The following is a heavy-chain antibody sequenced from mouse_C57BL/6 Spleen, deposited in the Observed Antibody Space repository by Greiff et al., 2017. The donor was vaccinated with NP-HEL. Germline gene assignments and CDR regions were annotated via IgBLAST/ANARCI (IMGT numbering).Heavy chain of an antibody. V-gene: IGHV1-61*01. J-gene: IGHJ3*01. CDR3: ATPYYGSSWFAY. CDR1: GYTFTSYW. Sequence: QVQLKQPGAELVRPGSSVKLSCKASGYTFTSYWMDWVKQRPGQGLEWIGNIYPSDSETHYNQKFKDKATLTVDKSSSTAYMQLSSLTSEDSAVYYCATPYYGSSWFAYWGQGTLVTVSA. D-gene: IGHD1-1*01. CDR2: IYPSDSET.